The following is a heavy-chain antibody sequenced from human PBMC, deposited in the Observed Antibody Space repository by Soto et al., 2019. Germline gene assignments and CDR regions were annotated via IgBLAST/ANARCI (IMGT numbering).Heavy chain of an antibody. CDR2: IIPIFGTA. V-gene: IGHV1-69*01. J-gene: IGHJ1*01. CDR3: ARDDGQSSSVQH. CDR1: GGTFSSYA. D-gene: IGHD6-13*01. Sequence: VSCKASGGTFSSYAISWVRQAPGQGLEWMGGIIPIFGTANYAQKFQGRVTITADESTTTAYMELSSLRSEDTAVYYCARDDGQSSSVQHWGQGTLVTVSS.